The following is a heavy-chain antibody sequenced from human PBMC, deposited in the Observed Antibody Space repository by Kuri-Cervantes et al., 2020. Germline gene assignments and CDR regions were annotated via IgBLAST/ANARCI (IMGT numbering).Heavy chain of an antibody. V-gene: IGHV3-48*02. Sequence: GESLKISCAASGFTFSSYSMNWVRQAPGKGLEWVSYISSSSSTIYYADSVKGRFTISRDNAKNPLYLQMNSLRDEDTAVYYCATRNDDLWGWGQGTLVTVSS. D-gene: IGHD3-3*01. J-gene: IGHJ4*02. CDR3: ATRNDDLWG. CDR2: ISSSSSTI. CDR1: GFTFSSYS.